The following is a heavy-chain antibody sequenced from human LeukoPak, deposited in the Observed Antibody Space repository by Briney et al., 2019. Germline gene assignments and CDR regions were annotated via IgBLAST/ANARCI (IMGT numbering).Heavy chain of an antibody. CDR2: IYPGDSDT. D-gene: IGHD5-12*01. CDR3: AIFGGYSGYEPYYYGMDV. Sequence: PGESLKISCKGSGYSFTSYWIGWVRQMPGKGLEWMGIIYPGDSDTRYSPSFQGQVTISADKSISTAYLQWSSLKASDTAMYYCAIFGGYSGYEPYYYGMDVWGQGTTVTVSS. V-gene: IGHV5-51*01. CDR1: GYSFTSYW. J-gene: IGHJ6*02.